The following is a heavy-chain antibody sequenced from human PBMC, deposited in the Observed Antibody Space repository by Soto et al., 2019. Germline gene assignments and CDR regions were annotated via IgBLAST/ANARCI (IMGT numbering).Heavy chain of an antibody. V-gene: IGHV3-21*01. CDR3: ARDRAKGYCSSTSCYTGWVRYYYYGMDV. Sequence: KTGGSLRLSCAASGFTFSSYSMNWVRQAPGKGLEWVSSISSSSSYIYYADSVKGRFTISRDNAKNSLYLQMNSLRAEDTAVYYCARDRAKGYCSSTSCYTGWVRYYYYGMDVWGQGTTVTVSS. CDR2: ISSSSSYI. CDR1: GFTFSSYS. D-gene: IGHD2-2*02. J-gene: IGHJ6*02.